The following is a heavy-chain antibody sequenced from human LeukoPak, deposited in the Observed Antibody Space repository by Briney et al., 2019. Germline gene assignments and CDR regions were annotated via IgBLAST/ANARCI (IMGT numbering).Heavy chain of an antibody. CDR3: SSSEDY. J-gene: IGHJ4*02. V-gene: IGHV3-66*01. Sequence: GGSLRLSCAASGLSVSSNYMSWVRQAPGKGLECVSLIYSNGNTYYADSVKGRFTISRDNSKNTLFLQMNSLRAEDTAVYYCSSSEDYWGQGTLVTVSS. CDR2: IYSNGNT. CDR1: GLSVSSNY.